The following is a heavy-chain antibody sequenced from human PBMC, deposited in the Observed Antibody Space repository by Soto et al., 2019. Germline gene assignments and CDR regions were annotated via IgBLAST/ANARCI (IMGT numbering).Heavy chain of an antibody. J-gene: IGHJ3*02. D-gene: IGHD6-19*01. V-gene: IGHV3-21*01. CDR1: GFTFSSYS. Sequence: GGSLRLSCAASGFTFSSYSMNWVRQAPGKGLECVSSISSSSSYIYYADSVKGRFTISRDNAKNSLYLQMKSLRAEDTAVYYCARPLAGTGAFDSWGQGTMVTVSS. CDR3: ARPLAGTGAFDS. CDR2: ISSSSSYI.